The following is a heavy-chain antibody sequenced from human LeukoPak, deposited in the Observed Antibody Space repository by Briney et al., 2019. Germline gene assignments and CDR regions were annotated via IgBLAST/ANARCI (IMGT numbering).Heavy chain of an antibody. CDR3: ARDSYSNLDY. V-gene: IGHV4-38-2*02. CDR2: IYHSGST. Sequence: SETLSLTCTVSGYSISSGYYWGWIRQPPGKGLEWIGNIYHSGSTYYNPSLKSRVTISVDTSKNQFSLKLSSVTASDTAVYYCARDSYSNLDYWGQGTLVTVSS. J-gene: IGHJ4*02. D-gene: IGHD4-11*01. CDR1: GYSISSGYY.